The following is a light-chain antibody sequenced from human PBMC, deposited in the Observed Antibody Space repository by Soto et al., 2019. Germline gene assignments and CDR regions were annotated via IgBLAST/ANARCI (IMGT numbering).Light chain of an antibody. V-gene: IGLV1-47*02. J-gene: IGLJ1*01. CDR3: EAWDASLSACV. CDR2: YNN. Sequence: QSVLTQPPSASGTAGQVVTISCSGGDSNIGSNSVYWYQHLPRMAPKLLIYYNNQRPSGVPDRFSGSRSGTSASLAIVGLRSEDEAVYYCEAWDASLSACVFGNGTKATVL. CDR1: DSNIGSNS.